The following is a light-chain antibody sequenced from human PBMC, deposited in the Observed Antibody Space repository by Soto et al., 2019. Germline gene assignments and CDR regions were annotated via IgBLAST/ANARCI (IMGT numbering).Light chain of an antibody. CDR3: QQYGNSLLYT. Sequence: EIVLTQSPGTLSLSPGERATLSCRASQSVSSNYLAWYQQKPGQTLRLLIYGASNRATGIPDRFSGSGSGTDFTLTISRLEPEDFAVYYCQQYGNSLLYTFGQGTNLEIK. CDR2: GAS. J-gene: IGKJ2*01. V-gene: IGKV3-20*01. CDR1: QSVSSNY.